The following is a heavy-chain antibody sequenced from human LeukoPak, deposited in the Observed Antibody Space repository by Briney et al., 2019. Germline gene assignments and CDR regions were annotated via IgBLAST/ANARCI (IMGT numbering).Heavy chain of an antibody. CDR2: ISRRSSYI. Sequence: PGGSLRLSCGASGFTFSDCSMNWVRQAPGKGLEGVSSISRRSSYIYYADSVKGRFTISRDNAKNSLYLQMNTLRAEDTAVYYCAREAHYYSGSGGQNMDVWGKGTTVTVSS. D-gene: IGHD3-10*01. CDR1: GFTFSDCS. V-gene: IGHV3-21*01. CDR3: AREAHYYSGSGGQNMDV. J-gene: IGHJ6*03.